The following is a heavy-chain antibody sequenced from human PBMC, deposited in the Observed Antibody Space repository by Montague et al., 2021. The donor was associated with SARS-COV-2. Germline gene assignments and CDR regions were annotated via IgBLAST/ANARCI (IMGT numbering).Heavy chain of an antibody. V-gene: IGHV4-39*01. J-gene: IGHJ4*02. CDR2: IYYSGST. Sequence: SETLSLTCTVSGGSISSSSYYWGWIRQPPGQGLEWIGCIYYSGSTYYNPSLKSRVTISVDTSKNQFPLKLSSVTAADTAVYYCARSWWQWLPWGYYFDYWGQGTLVTVSS. D-gene: IGHD6-19*01. CDR3: ARSWWQWLPWGYYFDY. CDR1: GGSISSSSYY.